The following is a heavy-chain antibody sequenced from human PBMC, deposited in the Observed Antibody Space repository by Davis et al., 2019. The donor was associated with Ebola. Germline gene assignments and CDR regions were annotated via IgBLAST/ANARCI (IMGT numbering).Heavy chain of an antibody. D-gene: IGHD6-6*01. Sequence: AASVKVSCKASGYTFTSYDINWVRQATGQGLEWMGWMNPDSGNTGYAQKFQGRVTMTRNTSISTAYMELSSLRSEDTAVYYCARGSALAARAFDYWGQGTLVTVSS. V-gene: IGHV1-8*01. CDR2: MNPDSGNT. J-gene: IGHJ4*02. CDR1: GYTFTSYD. CDR3: ARGSALAARAFDY.